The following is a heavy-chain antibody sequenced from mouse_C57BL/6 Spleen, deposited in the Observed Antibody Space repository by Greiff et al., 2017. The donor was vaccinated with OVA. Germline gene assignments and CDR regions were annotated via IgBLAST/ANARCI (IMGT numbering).Heavy chain of an antibody. CDR2: INPSNGGT. Sequence: QVQLQQPGAELVKPGASVKMSCKASGYTFTSYWITWVKQRPGQGLEWIGNINPSNGGTNYNEKFKSKATLTVDKSSSTAYMQLSSLTSEDSAVYYCAREGLRRMDYWGQGTSVTVSS. CDR3: AREGLRRMDY. D-gene: IGHD2-4*01. J-gene: IGHJ4*01. V-gene: IGHV1-53*01. CDR1: GYTFTSYW.